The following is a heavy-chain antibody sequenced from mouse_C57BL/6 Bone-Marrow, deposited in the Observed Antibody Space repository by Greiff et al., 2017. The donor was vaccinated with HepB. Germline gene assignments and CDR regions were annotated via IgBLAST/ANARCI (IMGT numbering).Heavy chain of an antibody. J-gene: IGHJ1*03. Sequence: EVKVVESGGGLVQPGGSLKLSCAASGFTFSDYYMYWVRQTPEKRLEWVAYISNGGGSTYYPDTVKGRFTISRDNAKNTLYLQMSRLKSEDTAMYYCARLHYYYGSSYWYFDVWGTGTTVTVSS. CDR1: GFTFSDYY. V-gene: IGHV5-12*01. CDR3: ARLHYYYGSSYWYFDV. CDR2: ISNGGGST. D-gene: IGHD1-1*01.